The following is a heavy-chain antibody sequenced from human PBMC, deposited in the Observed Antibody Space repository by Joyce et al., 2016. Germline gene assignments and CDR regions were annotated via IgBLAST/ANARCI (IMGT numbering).Heavy chain of an antibody. J-gene: IGHJ4*02. V-gene: IGHV1-69*02. CDR2: VFPVRNVI. CDR3: ATAGYSGSLGFDS. Sequence: QVQLVQSGAEVKKPGSSAKVSCKASGDTFSRYSLAWVRQAPGQGLEWVGRVFPVRNVIRFAEKFRGRLTFTTDKSTSTAYMELRSPRSEDSAVYYCATAGYSGSLGFDSWGQGTRVTVSS. D-gene: IGHD1-26*01. CDR1: GDTFSRYS.